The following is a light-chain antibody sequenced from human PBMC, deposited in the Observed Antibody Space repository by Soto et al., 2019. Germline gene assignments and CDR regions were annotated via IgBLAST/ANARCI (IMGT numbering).Light chain of an antibody. J-gene: IGKJ1*01. CDR2: GAS. CDR1: QSMSDT. CDR3: QQYNNWPWP. V-gene: IGKV3-15*01. Sequence: EVGLTQSPGTLSLSPGERATLSCRASQSMSDTLAWYQQKPGQAPRLLIYGASTRAPGFPARFSGSGSGTDFTLTISSLQSEDFAVYCCQQYNNWPWPFGQGTKVDI.